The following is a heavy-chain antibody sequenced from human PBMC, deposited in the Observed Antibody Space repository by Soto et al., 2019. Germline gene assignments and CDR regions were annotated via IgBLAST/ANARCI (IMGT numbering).Heavy chain of an antibody. CDR1: GFTFSSYW. CDR2: IKQDGSEE. CDR3: ARAMGWRGAFDI. D-gene: IGHD3-3*01. V-gene: IGHV3-7*01. Sequence: PGGSLRLSCGASGFTFSSYWMSWVRQAPGKGLEWVANIKQDGSEEYYVDAVKGRFTISRDNAKNSLFLQMNSLRAEDTAVYYCARAMGWRGAFDIWGQGTMVTVSS. J-gene: IGHJ3*02.